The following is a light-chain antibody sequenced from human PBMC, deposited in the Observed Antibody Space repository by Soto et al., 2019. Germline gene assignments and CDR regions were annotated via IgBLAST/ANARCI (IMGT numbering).Light chain of an antibody. CDR2: TAS. J-gene: IGKJ1*01. V-gene: IGKV1-39*01. CDR3: QQSYNTPRT. CDR1: QSIRTY. Sequence: DIQMTQSPSSLSASEGDKVTITCRASQSIRTYLNWNQQKPGRAPNLLIYTASSFQSGVPSRFSGSGSGTDFTLTISSLQPEDFATYYCQQSYNTPRTFGQGTKVDIK.